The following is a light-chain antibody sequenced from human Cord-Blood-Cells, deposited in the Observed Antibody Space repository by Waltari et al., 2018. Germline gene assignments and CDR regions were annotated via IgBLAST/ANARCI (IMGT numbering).Light chain of an antibody. CDR2: DVS. J-gene: IGLJ1*01. V-gene: IGLV2-8*01. CDR3: SSYAGSNNFV. CDR1: SSDVGGDNS. Sequence: QSALTQPPSAYGSPDQAVTIYCTGTSSDVGGDNSVSWYQQHPGKAPKLMIYDVSKRPSGVPERFAGSKSGNKATLTVSGLQAEDEADYYCSSYAGSNNFVFGTGTKVTVL.